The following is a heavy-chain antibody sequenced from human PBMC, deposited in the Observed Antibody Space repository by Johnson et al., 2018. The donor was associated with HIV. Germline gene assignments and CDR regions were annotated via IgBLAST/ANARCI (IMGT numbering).Heavy chain of an antibody. CDR3: ARDLGLTENAFDL. CDR1: RFTFSNYG. J-gene: IGHJ3*01. D-gene: IGHD3/OR15-3a*01. Sequence: QVQLVESGGGVVQPGRSLRLSCATSRFTFSNYGMHWVRQAPGKGLEWVAVISYDGGNKYYADSVKGRFTISRDTSKNTLYLQMNSLRGGDTAVYYCARDLGLTENAFDLWGGGTRVTVS. V-gene: IGHV3-30*03. CDR2: ISYDGGNK.